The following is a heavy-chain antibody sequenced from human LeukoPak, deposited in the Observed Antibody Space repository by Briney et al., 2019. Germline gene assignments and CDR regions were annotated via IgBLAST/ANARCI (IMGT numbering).Heavy chain of an antibody. Sequence: GGSLRLSCAASGFAFSSYGMSWVRQAPGKGLDWVANINQRGSEKYYAGSVKGRFTISRDNAKNSVSLQMNSLRAEDTAVYYGARLDRDGSGRGRYSNDFWGQGTLVTVSS. D-gene: IGHD1-26*01. CDR1: GFAFSSYG. J-gene: IGHJ4*02. V-gene: IGHV3-7*01. CDR3: ARLDRDGSGRGRYSNDF. CDR2: INQRGSEK.